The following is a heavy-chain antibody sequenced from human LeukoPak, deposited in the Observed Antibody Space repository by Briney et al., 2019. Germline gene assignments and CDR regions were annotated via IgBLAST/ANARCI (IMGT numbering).Heavy chain of an antibody. CDR2: IYYSGST. V-gene: IGHV4-59*01. Sequence: SSETLSLTCTVSGGSISSYYWSWIRQPPGRGLEWIGYIYYSGSTNYNPSLKSRVTISVDTSKNQFSLKLSSVTAADTAVYYCARSDTYGDSRFDYWGQGTLVTVSS. CDR1: GGSISSYY. CDR3: ARSDTYGDSRFDY. J-gene: IGHJ4*02. D-gene: IGHD4-17*01.